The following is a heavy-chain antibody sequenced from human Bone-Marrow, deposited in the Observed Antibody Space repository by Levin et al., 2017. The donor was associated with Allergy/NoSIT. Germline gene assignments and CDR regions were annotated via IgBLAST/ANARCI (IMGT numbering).Heavy chain of an antibody. V-gene: IGHV1-69*13. J-gene: IGHJ5*02. CDR2: IVPIFDTT. D-gene: IGHD1-7*01. CDR3: ATDSRLELRNWFDP. Sequence: ASVKVSCKASGGTFSSYGISWVRQAPGQGLEWMGGIVPIFDTTNYAQKFQGRVTITADESTSTAYMELSSLRSDDTAVYYCATDSRLELRNWFDPWGQGTLVTVSS. CDR1: GGTFSSYG.